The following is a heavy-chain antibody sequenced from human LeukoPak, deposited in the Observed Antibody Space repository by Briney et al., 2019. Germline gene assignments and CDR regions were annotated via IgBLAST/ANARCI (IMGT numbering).Heavy chain of an antibody. Sequence: ASVTLSFTASAYTFTNYDITWVRQAPAQGLEWMGWISAYSGNTNYAQKLQGRVTMTTDTSTSTAYMELRSLKSDDTAVYYCARAPLRFYWFDPWGQGTLVTVSS. CDR2: ISAYSGNT. CDR1: AYTFTNYD. V-gene: IGHV1-18*01. D-gene: IGHD3-3*01. CDR3: ARAPLRFYWFDP. J-gene: IGHJ5*02.